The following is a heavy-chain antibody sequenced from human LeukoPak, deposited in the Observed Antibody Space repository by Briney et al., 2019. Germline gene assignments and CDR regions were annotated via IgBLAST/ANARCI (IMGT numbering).Heavy chain of an antibody. CDR2: IWYDGSNK. J-gene: IGHJ5*02. CDR1: GFTFSNYG. V-gene: IGHV3-33*01. D-gene: IGHD6-19*01. Sequence: GRSLRLSCAASGFTFSNYGMHWVRQAPGKGLEWVAVIWYDGSNKYYADSVKGRFTISRDNSKNTLYLQMNSLRAEDTAVYYCVRVAVAGNLNNWFDPWGQGPLVTVSS. CDR3: VRVAVAGNLNNWFDP.